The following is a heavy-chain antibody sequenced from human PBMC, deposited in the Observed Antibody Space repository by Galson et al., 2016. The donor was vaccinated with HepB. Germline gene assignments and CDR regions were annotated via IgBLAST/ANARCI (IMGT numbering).Heavy chain of an antibody. D-gene: IGHD5-12*01. V-gene: IGHV3-48*01. CDR3: ARVPVATIRGYYFDF. Sequence: SLRLSCAASGFSFSSYSMNWVRQAPGKGLEWVSYISISGGTIYYADSVKGRFTISRDNSKNTLYLQMNSLRAEDTAVYYCARVPVATIRGYYFDFWGQGTLVTVSS. CDR1: GFSFSSYS. CDR2: ISISGGTI. J-gene: IGHJ4*02.